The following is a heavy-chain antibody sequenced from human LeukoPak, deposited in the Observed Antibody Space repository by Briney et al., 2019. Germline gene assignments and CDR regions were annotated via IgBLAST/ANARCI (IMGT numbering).Heavy chain of an antibody. J-gene: IGHJ4*02. CDR3: AKDHSWPPYFDN. Sequence: QTGGSLRLSCAAFGLTFSSYAMSWVRQAPGQGLEWGSAISGSGGSTYYADTVKGRFTISRDNSKNTLYLQMNSLRAEDTAVYYCAKDHSWPPYFDNWGQGTLVTVSS. CDR2: ISGSGGST. V-gene: IGHV3-23*01. CDR1: GLTFSSYA.